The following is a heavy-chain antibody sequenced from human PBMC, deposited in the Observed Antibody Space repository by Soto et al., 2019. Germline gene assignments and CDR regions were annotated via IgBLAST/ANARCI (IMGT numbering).Heavy chain of an antibody. D-gene: IGHD2-15*01. CDR1: GFTFSSYA. CDR3: ARSRILAPGYFDY. Sequence: PGGSLRLSCAASGFTFSSYAMSWVRQAPGKGLEWVSAISGSGGSTYYADSVKGRFTISRDNSKNTLYLQMNSLRAEDTAVYYCARSRILAPGYFDYWGQGTLVTVSS. CDR2: ISGSGGST. J-gene: IGHJ4*02. V-gene: IGHV3-23*01.